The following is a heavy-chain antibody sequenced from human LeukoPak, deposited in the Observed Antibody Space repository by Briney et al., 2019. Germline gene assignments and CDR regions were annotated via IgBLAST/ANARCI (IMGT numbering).Heavy chain of an antibody. CDR2: MYTSGST. CDR3: ARVSDSEWLVVGANDAFDI. V-gene: IGHV4-4*07. J-gene: IGHJ3*02. CDR1: GGSISSYY. Sequence: SETLSLTCTVSGGSISSYYWSWIRQPAGKGLEWIGRMYTSGSTNYNPSLKSRVTMSVDTSKNQFSLKLSSVTAADTAVYYCARVSDSEWLVVGANDAFDIWGQGTMVTVSS. D-gene: IGHD6-19*01.